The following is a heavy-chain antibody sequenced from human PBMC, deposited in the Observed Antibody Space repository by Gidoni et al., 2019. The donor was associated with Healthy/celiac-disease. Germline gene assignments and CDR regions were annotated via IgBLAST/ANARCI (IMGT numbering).Heavy chain of an antibody. V-gene: IGHV1-46*01. CDR3: ARVETHYCYYYGMDV. CDR1: GYTFTSYY. J-gene: IGHJ6*02. CDR2: INPSGGST. Sequence: QVQLVQSGAEVKKPGASVKVSCKASGYTFTSYYMHWVRQAPGQGLEWMGIINPSGGSTSYAQKFQGRVTMTRDTSTSTVYMELSGLRSEDTAVYYCARVETHYCYYYGMDVWGQGTTVTVSS.